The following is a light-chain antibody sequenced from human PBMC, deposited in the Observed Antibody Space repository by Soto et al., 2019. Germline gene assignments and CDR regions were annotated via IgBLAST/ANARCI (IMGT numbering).Light chain of an antibody. Sequence: EIVLTQSPATLSLSPGERATLSCRASQSIGLAIAWYQHKPGQAPRLLIFDASQRATGIPARFRGSGSGTDFTLSISSLQPEDFATYYCQQSYSTPYTFGQGTKLEIK. CDR1: QSIGLA. V-gene: IGKV3-11*01. J-gene: IGKJ2*01. CDR3: QQSYSTPYT. CDR2: DAS.